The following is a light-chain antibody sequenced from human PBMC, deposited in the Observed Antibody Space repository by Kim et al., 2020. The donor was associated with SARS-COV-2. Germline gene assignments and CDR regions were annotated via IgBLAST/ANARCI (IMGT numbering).Light chain of an antibody. CDR3: QQRSNWPLT. CDR2: HAS. Sequence: SLSPGERVTLSCRASQSVSSYLAWYQQKPGQAPRLLIYHASNRATGIPARFSGGGSGTDFSLTISSLEPEDFAVYYCQQRSNWPLTFGGGTKVEIK. CDR1: QSVSSY. J-gene: IGKJ4*01. V-gene: IGKV3-11*01.